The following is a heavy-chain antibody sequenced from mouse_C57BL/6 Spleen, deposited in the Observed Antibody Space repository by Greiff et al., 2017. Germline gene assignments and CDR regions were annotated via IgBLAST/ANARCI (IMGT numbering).Heavy chain of an antibody. Sequence: VQLQQSGAELVRPGSSVKLSCKASGYTFTSYWMDWVKQRPGQGLEWIGNIYPSDSETHYNQKFKDKATLTVDKSSSTAYMQLSSLTSEDSAVYYCARSYYGNYEDYWGQGTTLTVSS. CDR2: IYPSDSET. CDR1: GYTFTSYW. J-gene: IGHJ2*01. CDR3: ARSYYGNYEDY. V-gene: IGHV1-61*01. D-gene: IGHD2-1*01.